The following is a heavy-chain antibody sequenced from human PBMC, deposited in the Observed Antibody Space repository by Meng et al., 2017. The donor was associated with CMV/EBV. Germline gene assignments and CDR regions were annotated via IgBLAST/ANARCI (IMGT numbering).Heavy chain of an antibody. CDR3: ARYYYDSSGYFDY. CDR1: GGSISSSSYY. J-gene: IGHJ4*02. Sequence: QLQRQESGPGLVKPSETLSLTCTVSGGSISSSSYYWGWIRQPPGKGLEWIGSIYYSGSTYYNPSLKSRVTISVDTSKNQFSLKLSSVTAADTAVYYCARYYYDSSGYFDYWGQGTLVTVSS. V-gene: IGHV4-39*07. D-gene: IGHD3-22*01. CDR2: IYYSGST.